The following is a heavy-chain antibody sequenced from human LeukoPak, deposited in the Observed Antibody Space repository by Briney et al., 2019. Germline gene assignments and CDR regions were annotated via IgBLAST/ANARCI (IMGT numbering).Heavy chain of an antibody. CDR1: GFTFSSYA. V-gene: IGHV3-30*15. Sequence: GRSLRLSCAASGFTFSSYAMHWVRQAPGKGLEWVAVISYDGSNKYYADSVKGRFTISRDNSKNTLYLQMSSLRAEDTAVYYCARVAYSSSSHYFDYWGQGTLVTVSS. J-gene: IGHJ4*02. D-gene: IGHD6-6*01. CDR2: ISYDGSNK. CDR3: ARVAYSSSSHYFDY.